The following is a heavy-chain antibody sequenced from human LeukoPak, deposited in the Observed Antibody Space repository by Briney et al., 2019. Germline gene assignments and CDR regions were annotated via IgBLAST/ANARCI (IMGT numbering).Heavy chain of an antibody. D-gene: IGHD5-18*01. V-gene: IGHV3-23*01. CDR2: ISGSGGRT. CDR3: AKTSPGYSYGLLDY. J-gene: IGHJ4*02. CDR1: GFTFSNYA. Sequence: GGSLRLPCAASGFTFSNYAMNWVRQAPGKGLEWVSAISGSGGRTYYADSVKGRFTISRDNSKNTLYLQMNSLRAEDTAVYYCAKTSPGYSYGLLDYWGQGTLVTVSS.